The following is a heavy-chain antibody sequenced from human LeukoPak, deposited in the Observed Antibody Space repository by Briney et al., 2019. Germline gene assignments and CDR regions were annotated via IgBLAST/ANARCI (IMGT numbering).Heavy chain of an antibody. Sequence: PSETLSLTCTVSGGSISSSIYSWGWIRQPPGKGLEWIASIYYGGTTNYNPSLESRVIISIDTSKNQLSLNVNSVIAADTAVYYCATFYHDRSRIWEYFDYWGQGTLVTVSS. CDR1: GGSISSSIYS. V-gene: IGHV4-39*01. CDR2: IYYGGTT. J-gene: IGHJ4*02. CDR3: ATFYHDRSRIWEYFDY. D-gene: IGHD3-22*01.